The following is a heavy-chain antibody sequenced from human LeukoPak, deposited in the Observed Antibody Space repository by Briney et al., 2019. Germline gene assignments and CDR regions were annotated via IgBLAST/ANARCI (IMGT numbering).Heavy chain of an antibody. J-gene: IGHJ4*02. Sequence: GGSPRLSCAASGFTFSSYAMSWVRQAPGKGLEWVSATSGPGGSRDYADSVEGRFTISRDNSKNTLYLQMNSLRAEDTAIYYCAKKVGLVSAPLYYFDLWGQGTLVTVSS. V-gene: IGHV3-23*01. CDR2: TSGPGGSR. CDR3: AKKVGLVSAPLYYFDL. D-gene: IGHD6-6*01. CDR1: GFTFSSYA.